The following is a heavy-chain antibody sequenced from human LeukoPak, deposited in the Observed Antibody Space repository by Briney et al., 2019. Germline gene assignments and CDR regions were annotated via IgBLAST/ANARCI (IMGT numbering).Heavy chain of an antibody. D-gene: IGHD3-22*01. V-gene: IGHV4-34*01. CDR3: ALLITIIGVSAFDI. Sequence: PSETLSVTCAVYGGSFSGYYWSWIRQPPGKGLEWIGEINHSGITNYNPSLKSRVTISVDTSKNQFSLKLSSVTAADTAVYYCALLITIIGVSAFDIWGQGTMVTVSS. J-gene: IGHJ3*02. CDR2: INHSGIT. CDR1: GGSFSGYY.